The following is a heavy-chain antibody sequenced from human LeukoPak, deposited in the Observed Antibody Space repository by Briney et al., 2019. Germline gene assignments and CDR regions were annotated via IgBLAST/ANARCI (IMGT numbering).Heavy chain of an antibody. Sequence: SGPTLVNPTQTLTLTCTFSGFSLSTSGMRVSWIRQPPGKALEWLARIDWDDDKFYSTSLKTRLTISKDTSKNQVVLTMTNMDPVDTATYYCAQSPTKYCSGGSCYGAFDYWGQGTLVTVSS. CDR3: AQSPTKYCSGGSCYGAFDY. D-gene: IGHD2-15*01. J-gene: IGHJ4*02. CDR1: GFSLSTSGMR. CDR2: IDWDDDK. V-gene: IGHV2-70*04.